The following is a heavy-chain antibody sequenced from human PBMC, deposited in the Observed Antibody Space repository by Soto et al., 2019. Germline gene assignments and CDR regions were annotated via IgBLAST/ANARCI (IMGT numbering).Heavy chain of an antibody. V-gene: IGHV4-39*01. Sequence: SETLSLTCTVSGGSISSSSYYWGWIRQPPGKGLEWIGSIYYSGSTYYNPSLKSRVTISVDTSKNQFSLKLSSVTAADTAVYYCARLYYYDFWSVKPIYWGQGTLVTVSS. CDR1: GGSISSSSYY. D-gene: IGHD3-3*01. CDR2: IYYSGST. J-gene: IGHJ4*02. CDR3: ARLYYYDFWSVKPIY.